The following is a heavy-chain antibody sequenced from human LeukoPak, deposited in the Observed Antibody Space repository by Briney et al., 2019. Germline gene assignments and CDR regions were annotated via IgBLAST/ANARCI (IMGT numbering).Heavy chain of an antibody. V-gene: IGHV3-30-3*01. CDR1: GFTFSSYA. CDR3: ARDPLSDFWSGYYRGYFDY. D-gene: IGHD3-3*01. Sequence: GGSLRLSCAASGFTFSSYAMSWVRQAPGKGLEWVAVISYDGSNKYYADYVKGRFTISRDNSKNTLYLQMNSLRAEDTAVYYCARDPLSDFWSGYYRGYFDYWGQGTLVTVSS. CDR2: ISYDGSNK. J-gene: IGHJ4*02.